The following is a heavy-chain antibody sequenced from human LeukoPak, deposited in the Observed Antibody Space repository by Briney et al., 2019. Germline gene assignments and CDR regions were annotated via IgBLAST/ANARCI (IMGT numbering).Heavy chain of an antibody. D-gene: IGHD6-19*01. CDR3: ARVTQQWLAPDAFDI. CDR1: GGSISSYY. J-gene: IGHJ3*02. V-gene: IGHV4-59*01. CDR2: IYYSGST. Sequence: PSETLSLTCTVSGGSISSYYWSWIRQPPGKGLEWIGYIYYSGSTNYNPSLKGRVTISVDTSKNQFSLKLSSVTAADTAVYYCARVTQQWLAPDAFDIWGQGTMVTVSS.